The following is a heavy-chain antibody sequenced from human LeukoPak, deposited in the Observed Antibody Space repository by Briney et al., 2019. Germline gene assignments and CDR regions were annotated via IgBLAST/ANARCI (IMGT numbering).Heavy chain of an antibody. CDR2: IRYDGSNK. Sequence: GGSLRLSCAASGFTFSSYGMHWVRQAPGKGLEWVAFIRYDGSNKYYADSVKGRFTISRDNSKNTLYLQMNRLRAEDTAVYYCAKGDGYNQHTFDYWGQGTLVTVSS. CDR1: GFTFSSYG. V-gene: IGHV3-30*02. CDR3: AKGDGYNQHTFDY. J-gene: IGHJ4*02. D-gene: IGHD5-24*01.